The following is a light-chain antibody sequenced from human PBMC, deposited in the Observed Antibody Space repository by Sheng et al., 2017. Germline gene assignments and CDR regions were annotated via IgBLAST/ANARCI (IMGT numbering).Light chain of an antibody. J-gene: IGKJ1*01. CDR3: QQYNDWPRT. V-gene: IGKV3-15*01. CDR1: QSVASSY. CDR2: SAS. Sequence: EIVLTQSPGTLSLSPGERATLSCRASQSVASSYLAWYQQKPGQAPRLLIYSASTRATGFPLRFSGSGSGTEFTLTISSLQSEDFAFYYCQQYNDWPRTFDQGTKVEIK.